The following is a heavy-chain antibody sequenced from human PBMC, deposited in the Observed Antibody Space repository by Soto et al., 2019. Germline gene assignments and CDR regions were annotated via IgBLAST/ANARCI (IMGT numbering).Heavy chain of an antibody. CDR3: AREGAAAARMFDN. J-gene: IGHJ4*02. CDR2: INPNGDTT. CDR1: GYTFNMYY. V-gene: IGHV1-46*02. Sequence: QVQLVQSGAEVRNPGASVKLSCKASGYTFNMYYMHWVRQAPGQGLEWMGVINPNGDTTTYAQRFQGRLTMTRDTSTSTVYMDLTSLRSEDTAVYYCAREGAAAARMFDNWGQETLVTVSS. D-gene: IGHD6-13*01.